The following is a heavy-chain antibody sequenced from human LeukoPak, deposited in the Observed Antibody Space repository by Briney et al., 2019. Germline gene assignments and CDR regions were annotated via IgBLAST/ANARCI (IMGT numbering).Heavy chain of an antibody. CDR1: GYTFTGYY. D-gene: IGHD3-16*02. Sequence: GASVKVSCKASGYTFTGYYMHWVRQAPGQGLEWMGWINPNSGGTNYAQKFQGRVTMTRDTSISTAYMELSRLRSDDTAVYYCATLRDLGELSPYDYWGQGTLSPSPQ. V-gene: IGHV1-2*02. J-gene: IGHJ4*02. CDR2: INPNSGGT. CDR3: ATLRDLGELSPYDY.